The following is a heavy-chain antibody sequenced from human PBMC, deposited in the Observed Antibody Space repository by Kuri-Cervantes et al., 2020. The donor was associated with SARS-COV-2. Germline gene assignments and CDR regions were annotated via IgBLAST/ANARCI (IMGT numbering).Heavy chain of an antibody. CDR3: ARSAVRMVRGVIHY. J-gene: IGHJ4*02. CDR2: INHSGST. V-gene: IGHV4-34*01. D-gene: IGHD3-10*01. Sequence: SETLSLTCAVYGGSFSGYYWSWIRQPPGKGLERIGEINHSGSTNYNPSLKSRVTISVDTSKNQFSLKLSSVTAADTAVYYCARSAVRMVRGVIHYWGQGTLVTVSS. CDR1: GGSFSGYY.